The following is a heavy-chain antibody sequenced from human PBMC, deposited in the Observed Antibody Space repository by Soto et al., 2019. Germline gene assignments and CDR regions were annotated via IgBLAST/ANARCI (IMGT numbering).Heavy chain of an antibody. Sequence: EVQLVESGGGLVQPGGSLRLSCAASGFTFSSYWMHWVRQAPGKGLVWVSRINSDGSSTSYADSVKGRFTISRDNAKNTLYLQMNSLRAEDTAVYYCARRGGGHDMGALLDYYYMDVCGKGTTVTVSS. V-gene: IGHV3-74*01. J-gene: IGHJ6*03. D-gene: IGHD3-9*01. CDR1: GFTFSSYW. CDR2: INSDGSST. CDR3: ARRGGGHDMGALLDYYYMDV.